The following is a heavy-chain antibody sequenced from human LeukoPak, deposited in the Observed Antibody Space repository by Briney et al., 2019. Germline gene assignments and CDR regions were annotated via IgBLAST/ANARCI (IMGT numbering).Heavy chain of an antibody. D-gene: IGHD6-13*01. J-gene: IGHJ4*02. V-gene: IGHV4-38-2*02. Sequence: PSETLSLTCTVSGYSISSGYYWGWIRQPPGKGLEWIGSIYHSGSTYYNPSLKSRITISVDTSKNQFSLKLSSVTAADTAVYYCARAAAANGYFDYWGQGTLVTVSS. CDR3: ARAAAANGYFDY. CDR1: GYSISSGYY. CDR2: IYHSGST.